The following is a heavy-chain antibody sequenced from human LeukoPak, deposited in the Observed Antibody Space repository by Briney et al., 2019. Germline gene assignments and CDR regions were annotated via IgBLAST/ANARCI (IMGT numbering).Heavy chain of an antibody. Sequence: PGGSLRLSCAASGFTFSSYSMNWVRQAPGKGLEWVSSISSSSSYIYYADSVKGRFTISRGNAKNSLYLQMNSLRAEDTAVYYCARGGSYYDDAFDIWGQGTMVTVSS. D-gene: IGHD1-26*01. V-gene: IGHV3-21*01. J-gene: IGHJ3*02. CDR2: ISSSSSYI. CDR1: GFTFSSYS. CDR3: ARGGSYYDDAFDI.